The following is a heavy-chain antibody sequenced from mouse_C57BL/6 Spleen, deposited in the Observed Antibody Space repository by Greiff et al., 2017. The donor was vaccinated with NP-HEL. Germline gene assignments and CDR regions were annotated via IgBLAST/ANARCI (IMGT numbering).Heavy chain of an antibody. V-gene: IGHV1-7*01. Sequence: VQGVESGAELAKPGASVKLSCKASGYTFTSYWMHWVKQRPGQGLEWIGYINPSSGYTKYNQKFKDKATLTADKSSSTAYMQLSSLTYEDSAVYYCARSPYYYGSSPYYFDYWGQGTTLTVSS. D-gene: IGHD1-1*01. CDR2: INPSSGYT. CDR1: GYTFTSYW. J-gene: IGHJ2*01. CDR3: ARSPYYYGSSPYYFDY.